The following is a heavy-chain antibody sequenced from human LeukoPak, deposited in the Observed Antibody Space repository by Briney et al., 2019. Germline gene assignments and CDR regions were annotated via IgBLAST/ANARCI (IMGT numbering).Heavy chain of an antibody. CDR2: INPNSGGT. V-gene: IGHV1-2*02. CDR3: ARSKWETPNRNYYYMDV. D-gene: IGHD1-26*01. J-gene: IGHJ6*03. Sequence: GASVKVSCKASGYTFTGYYMHWVRQAPGQGLEWMGWINPNSGGTNYAQKFQGRVTMTRDTPISTAYMELSRLRSDDTAVYYCARSKWETPNRNYYYMDVWGKGTTVTVSS. CDR1: GYTFTGYY.